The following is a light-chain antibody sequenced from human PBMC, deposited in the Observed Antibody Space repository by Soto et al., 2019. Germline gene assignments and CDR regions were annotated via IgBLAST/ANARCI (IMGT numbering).Light chain of an antibody. CDR1: QSISTW. CDR2: DAS. Sequence: DIQMTQSPSTLSASVGDRVTITCRASQSISTWLAWYQQKPGKTPKVLIYDASSLESGVPSRFSGGGSGTEFTLSISSLQPDDFATYYCQQYNTFPWTFGQGTKVDIK. CDR3: QQYNTFPWT. V-gene: IGKV1-5*01. J-gene: IGKJ1*01.